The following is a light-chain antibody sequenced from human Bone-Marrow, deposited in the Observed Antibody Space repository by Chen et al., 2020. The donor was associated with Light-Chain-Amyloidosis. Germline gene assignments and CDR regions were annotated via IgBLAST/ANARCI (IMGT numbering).Light chain of an antibody. CDR1: QSVSSTH. CDR2: GAS. CDR3: QHYGDSLFT. J-gene: IGKJ3*01. V-gene: IGKV3-20*01. Sequence: ALTQSPGTLSLSPGERATLSCRVSQSVSSTHLAWYQQKPGQAPRLLIYGASTRATGIPDRFSGTGSATDFTLTISRVEPEDFAIYYCQHYGDSLFTFGPGTKVDIE.